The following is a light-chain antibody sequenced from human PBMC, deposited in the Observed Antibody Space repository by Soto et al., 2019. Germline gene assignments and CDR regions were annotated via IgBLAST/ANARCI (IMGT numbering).Light chain of an antibody. CDR1: SSDVGNYKY. J-gene: IGLJ1*01. CDR2: DVT. CDR3: CSYTTSSTYV. Sequence: QSVLTQPASVSGSPGQSITISCTGTSSDVGNYKYVSWYQQYPGKAPKLMIYDVTNRPSGVSNRFSGSKSGNTASLTISGLQAEDETDYYCCSYTTSSTYVFGTGTKVTVL. V-gene: IGLV2-14*03.